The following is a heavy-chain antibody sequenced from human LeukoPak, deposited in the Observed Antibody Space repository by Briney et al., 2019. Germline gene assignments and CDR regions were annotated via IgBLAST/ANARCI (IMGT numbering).Heavy chain of an antibody. D-gene: IGHD4-17*01. Sequence: SQTLSLTCAVSGGSISSGDYSWSWIRQPPGKGLEWIGYIYHSGSTYYNPPLKSRVTISVDTSKNQFSLKLSSVTAADTAVYYCARDQRYGDYVLDYYYYYGMDVWGQGTTVTVSS. J-gene: IGHJ6*02. V-gene: IGHV4-30-2*01. CDR3: ARDQRYGDYVLDYYYYYGMDV. CDR1: GGSISSGDYS. CDR2: IYHSGST.